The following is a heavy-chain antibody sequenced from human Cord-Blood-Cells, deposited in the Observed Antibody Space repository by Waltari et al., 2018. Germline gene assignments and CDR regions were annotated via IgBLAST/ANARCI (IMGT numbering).Heavy chain of an antibody. V-gene: IGHV4-34*01. CDR2: INHSGST. J-gene: IGHJ4*02. CDR1: GGSFSGYY. D-gene: IGHD5-12*01. CDR3: ARGRGYSGYDYYFDY. Sequence: QVHLQQWGAGLLKPSETLSLTCAVYGGSFSGYYWSWIRQPPGKGLEWIGEINHSGSTNYNPSLKRRVTISVDTSKNQFSLKLSSVTAADTAVYYCARGRGYSGYDYYFDYWGQGTLVTVSS.